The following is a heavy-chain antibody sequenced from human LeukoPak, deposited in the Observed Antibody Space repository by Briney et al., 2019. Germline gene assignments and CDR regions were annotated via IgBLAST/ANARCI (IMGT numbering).Heavy chain of an antibody. J-gene: IGHJ3*02. D-gene: IGHD3-22*01. Sequence: SETLSLTCAVSGGSISSSNWWSWVRQPPGKGLEWIGEIYHSGSTNYNPSLKSRVTISVDKSKNQFSLKLSSVTAADTAIYYCATDSSGYYYSDAFDIWGQGTMVTVSS. CDR2: IYHSGST. V-gene: IGHV4-4*02. CDR3: ATDSSGYYYSDAFDI. CDR1: GGSISSSNW.